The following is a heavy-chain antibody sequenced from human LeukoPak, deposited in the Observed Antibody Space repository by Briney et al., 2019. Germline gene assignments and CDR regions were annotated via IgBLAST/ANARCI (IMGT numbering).Heavy chain of an antibody. D-gene: IGHD3-9*01. J-gene: IGHJ6*02. V-gene: IGHV1-69*04. CDR2: IIPILGIA. Sequence: GASVKVSCKASGGTFSSYAISWVRQAPGQGPEWMGRIIPILGIANYAQKFQGRVTITADKSTSTAYMELSSLRSEDTAVSYCARGLRYFDWLSYYGMDVWGQGTTVTVSS. CDR1: GGTFSSYA. CDR3: ARGLRYFDWLSYYGMDV.